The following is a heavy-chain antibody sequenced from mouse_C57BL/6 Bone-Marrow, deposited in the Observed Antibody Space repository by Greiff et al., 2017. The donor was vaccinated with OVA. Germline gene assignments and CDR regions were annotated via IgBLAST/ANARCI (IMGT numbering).Heavy chain of an antibody. CDR2: ISSGGSYT. D-gene: IGHD1-1*01. V-gene: IGHV5-6*01. Sequence: EVKLMESGGDLVKPGGSLKLSCAASGFTFSSYGMSWVRQTPDKRLEWVATISSGGSYTYYPDSVKGRFTISRDNAKNTLYLQMSSLKSEDTAMYYCARHRYGYAMDYWGQGTSVTVSS. J-gene: IGHJ4*01. CDR1: GFTFSSYG. CDR3: ARHRYGYAMDY.